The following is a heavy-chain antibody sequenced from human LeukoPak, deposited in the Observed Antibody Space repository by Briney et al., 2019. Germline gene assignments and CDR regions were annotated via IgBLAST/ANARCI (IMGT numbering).Heavy chain of an antibody. CDR1: QFTFSTSW. D-gene: IGHD4-17*01. Sequence: GGSLRLSCTASQFTFSTSWMKWVRQAPGEGLVWVSRINSDGSTTNYADSVKGRFTISRDNTKNTLYLQMNSLRAEDTAVYYCVRVTPIYGGDCWGQGTLVTVSS. CDR2: INSDGSTT. J-gene: IGHJ4*02. V-gene: IGHV3-74*01. CDR3: VRVTPIYGGDC.